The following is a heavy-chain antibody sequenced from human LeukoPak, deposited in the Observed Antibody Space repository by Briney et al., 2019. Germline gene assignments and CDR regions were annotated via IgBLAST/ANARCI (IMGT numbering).Heavy chain of an antibody. J-gene: IGHJ4*02. Sequence: PSETLSLTCAVYGGSFSGYYWSWIPQPPGKGLEWIGEINHSGSTNYNPSLKSRVTISVDTSKNQFSLKLSSVTAADTAVYYCARGLIYDYWGQGTLVTVSS. CDR2: INHSGST. CDR1: GGSFSGYY. CDR3: ARGLIYDY. V-gene: IGHV4-34*01.